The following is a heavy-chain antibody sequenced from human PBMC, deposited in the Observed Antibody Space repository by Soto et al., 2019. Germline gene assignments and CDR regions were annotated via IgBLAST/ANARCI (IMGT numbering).Heavy chain of an antibody. CDR2: INPNSGGT. D-gene: IGHD1-1*01. J-gene: IGHJ3*02. CDR3: ARGTEGLDAFDI. CDR1: GYTFTGYY. V-gene: IGHV1-2*02. Sequence: ASVKVSFKASGYTFTGYYMHWVRQAPGQGLEWMGWINPNSGGTNYAQKFQGRVTMTRDTSISTAYMELSRLRSDDTAVYYCARGTEGLDAFDIWGQGTMVTVSS.